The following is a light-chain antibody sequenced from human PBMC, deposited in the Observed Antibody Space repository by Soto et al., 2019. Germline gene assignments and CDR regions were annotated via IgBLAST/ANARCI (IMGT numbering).Light chain of an antibody. J-gene: IGKJ1*01. CDR3: QQYNSYSWT. CDR1: QSISSW. CDR2: DAS. V-gene: IGKV1-5*01. Sequence: DIQLNQSPSSLSASVGDRVIITCRASQSISSWLAWYQQKPGEAPKLLIYDASALPRGVPSRFSGSGSGTEFTLTISSLQPDDFATYYCQQYNSYSWTFGQGTKVDI.